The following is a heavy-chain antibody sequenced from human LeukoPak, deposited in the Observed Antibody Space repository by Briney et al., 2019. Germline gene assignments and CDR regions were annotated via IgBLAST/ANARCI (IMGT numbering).Heavy chain of an antibody. CDR2: ISSSSSYI. CDR3: ARGDDIVVVVAATQLYYGMDV. Sequence: GGSLRLSCAASGFTFSSYSMNWVRQAPGKGLEWVSSISSSSSYIYYADSVKGRFTISRDNAKNSLYLQMNSLRAEDTAVYYCARGDDIVVVVAATQLYYGMDVWGQGTTVTVSS. J-gene: IGHJ6*02. CDR1: GFTFSSYS. V-gene: IGHV3-21*01. D-gene: IGHD2-15*01.